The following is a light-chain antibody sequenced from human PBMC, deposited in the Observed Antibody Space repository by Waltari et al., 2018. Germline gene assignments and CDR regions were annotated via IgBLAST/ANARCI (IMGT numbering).Light chain of an antibody. CDR2: EVS. V-gene: IGLV2-14*01. J-gene: IGLJ2*01. CDR1: SSDVGGYNY. Sequence: QSALTQPASVSGSPGQSITISCTGTSSDVGGYNYVSWYQQHPGRAPKLLIYEVSNRPSGVSNRFSGSKSGNTASLTSSGLQAEDEADYYCSSYTSSISLAFGGGTKLTVL. CDR3: SSYTSSISLA.